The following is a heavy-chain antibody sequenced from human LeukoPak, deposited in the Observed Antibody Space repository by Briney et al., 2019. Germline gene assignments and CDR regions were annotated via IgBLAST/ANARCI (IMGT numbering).Heavy chain of an antibody. V-gene: IGHV4-59*08. Sequence: SETLSLTCTVSGGSISSYYWSWIRQPPGKGLEWIGYIYYSGSTNYNPSLKSRVTISVDTSKNQFSLKLSSVTAADTAVYYCARHGSGLEYYYYMDVWGKGTTVTVSS. J-gene: IGHJ6*03. CDR2: IYYSGST. CDR1: GGSISSYY. D-gene: IGHD1-1*01. CDR3: ARHGSGLEYYYYMDV.